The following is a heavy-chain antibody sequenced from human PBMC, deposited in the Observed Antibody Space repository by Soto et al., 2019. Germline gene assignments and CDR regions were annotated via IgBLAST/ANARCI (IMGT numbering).Heavy chain of an antibody. J-gene: IGHJ6*03. CDR1: GFTVSSNY. CDR3: ARDSPNDFWSGYWGYMDV. Sequence: EVQLVESGGGLVQPGGSLRLSCAASGFTVSSNYMSWVRQAPGKGLEWVSVIYSGGSTYYADSVKGRFTISSDNSKNTLYLQMNSLRAEDTAVYYCARDSPNDFWSGYWGYMDVWGKGTTVTVSS. D-gene: IGHD3-3*01. V-gene: IGHV3-66*01. CDR2: IYSGGST.